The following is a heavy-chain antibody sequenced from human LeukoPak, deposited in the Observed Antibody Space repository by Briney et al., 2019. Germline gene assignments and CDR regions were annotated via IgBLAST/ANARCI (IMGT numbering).Heavy chain of an antibody. J-gene: IGHJ4*02. D-gene: IGHD3-10*01. CDR3: ARDYYGSGSYLILLDY. V-gene: IGHV1-18*01. CDR1: GYTFTSYG. Sequence: GASVTVSCKASGYTFTSYGISWVRQAPGQGLEWMGWISAYNGNTNYAQKLQGRVTMTTDTSTSTAYMELRSLRSDDTAVYYCARDYYGSGSYLILLDYWGQGTLVTVSS. CDR2: ISAYNGNT.